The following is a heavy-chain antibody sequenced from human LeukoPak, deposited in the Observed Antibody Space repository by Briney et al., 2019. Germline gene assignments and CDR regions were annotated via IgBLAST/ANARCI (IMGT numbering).Heavy chain of an antibody. CDR2: ISYDGSNK. CDR3: ARSRWFENDAFDI. J-gene: IGHJ3*02. Sequence: PGRSLRLSCAASGFTFSSYAMHWVRQAPGKGLEWVAVISYDGSNKHYADSVKGRFTISRDNSKNTLYLQMNSLRAEDTAVYYCARSRWFENDAFDIWGQGTMVTVSS. V-gene: IGHV3-30*04. D-gene: IGHD3-10*01. CDR1: GFTFSSYA.